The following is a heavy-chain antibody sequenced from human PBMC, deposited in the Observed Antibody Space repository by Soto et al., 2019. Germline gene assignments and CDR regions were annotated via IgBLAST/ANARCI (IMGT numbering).Heavy chain of an antibody. Sequence: EVQMLESGGDLVQPGGSLRLSCAASGFTFSRHAMTWLRRAPGMGLEWVSSISTTGGSTSYADSAKCRFTISRDNSKNALYLQLSSLRAEDSAIYYCARQVGYCSDGNCYFDSWGQGTLVTVSS. D-gene: IGHD2-15*01. V-gene: IGHV3-23*01. CDR1: GFTFSRHA. CDR2: ISTTGGST. J-gene: IGHJ4*02. CDR3: ARQVGYCSDGNCYFDS.